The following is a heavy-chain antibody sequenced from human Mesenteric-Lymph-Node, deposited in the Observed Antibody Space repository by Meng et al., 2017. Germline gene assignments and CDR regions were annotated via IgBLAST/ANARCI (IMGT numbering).Heavy chain of an antibody. CDR3: ATAQDKDYDILAGDPKGWFDP. D-gene: IGHD3-9*01. Sequence: ATLPGFSGGAFCKSYVGTSCSYAISVVRQAPGQELWWLGGNIPSLGTANYAQKFQGRGTITADKPTSTASMSLSSLRSEDTAVYYCATAQDKDYDILAGDPKGWFDPWGQGTLVTVSS. J-gene: IGHJ5*02. CDR1: VGTSCSYA. CDR2: NIPSLGTA. V-gene: IGHV1-69*06.